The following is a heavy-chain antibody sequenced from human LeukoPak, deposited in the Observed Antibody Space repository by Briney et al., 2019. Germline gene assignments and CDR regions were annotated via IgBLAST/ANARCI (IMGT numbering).Heavy chain of an antibody. D-gene: IGHD3-22*01. V-gene: IGHV3-48*02. CDR1: GFIFSPYS. CDR3: ARGGSSGYYPDY. CDR2: ISGSSSTI. Sequence: GGSLRLSCAASGFIFSPYSMIWVRQAPGKGQEWVSYISGSSSTIDSADSVKGRFTISRDNAKNSVFLQMNSLRDEDPAVYYCARGGSSGYYPDYWGQGTLVTVS. J-gene: IGHJ4*02.